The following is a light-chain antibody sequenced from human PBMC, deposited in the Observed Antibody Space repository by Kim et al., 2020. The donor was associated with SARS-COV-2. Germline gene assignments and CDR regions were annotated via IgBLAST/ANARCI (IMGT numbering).Light chain of an antibody. J-gene: IGKJ4*01. V-gene: IGKV1-5*01. CDR1: QTITRW. Sequence: ASVEDRVTITCRASQTITRWLAWYRQKLGKAPELLIYGASILQSGVPSRCSGSGSGTEFTLTINGLQPDDFATYYCQQYMLYPLTFGGGTKVDIK. CDR3: QQYMLYPLT. CDR2: GAS.